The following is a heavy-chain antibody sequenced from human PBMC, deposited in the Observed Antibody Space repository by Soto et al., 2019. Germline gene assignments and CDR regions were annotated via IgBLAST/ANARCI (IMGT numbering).Heavy chain of an antibody. CDR1: GCSISSYY. D-gene: IGHD3-3*01. Sequence: SETLSLTCTVSGCSISSYYWSWIRQPPGKGLEWIGYIYYSGSTNYNPSLKSRVTISVDTSKNQFSLKLSSVTAADTAVYYCARFTIFGVVNTDAFDIWGQGTMVT. J-gene: IGHJ3*02. V-gene: IGHV4-59*08. CDR3: ARFTIFGVVNTDAFDI. CDR2: IYYSGST.